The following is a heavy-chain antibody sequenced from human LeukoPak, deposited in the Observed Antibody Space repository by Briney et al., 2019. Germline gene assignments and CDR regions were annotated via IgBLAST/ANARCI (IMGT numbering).Heavy chain of an antibody. D-gene: IGHD4-17*01. CDR3: ARAPDYGDYVRFDY. V-gene: IGHV1-69*13. CDR1: GGTFSSYA. J-gene: IGHJ4*02. CDR2: IIPIFGTA. Sequence: SVQVSCKASGGTFSSYAISWVRQAPGQGLAWMGGIIPIFGTAYYAQKFQGRVTITADESTSTAYMELSSLRSEDTAVYYCARAPDYGDYVRFDYWGQGTLVTVSS.